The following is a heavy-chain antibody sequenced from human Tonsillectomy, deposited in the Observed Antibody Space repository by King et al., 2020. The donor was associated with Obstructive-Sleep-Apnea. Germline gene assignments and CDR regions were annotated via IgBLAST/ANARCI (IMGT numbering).Heavy chain of an antibody. CDR3: ARVRSLVVPAAMTYYFDY. Sequence: VQLQESGPGLVKPSETLSLTCTVSGGAISSYSWSWIRQPPGKGLEWIGYFYYSWSTNYNPSLKSRVTISVDTSNNQFSLKLSSVTAADTAVYYCARVRSLVVPAAMTYYFDYWGQGTLVTVSS. J-gene: IGHJ4*02. V-gene: IGHV4-59*01. D-gene: IGHD2-2*01. CDR2: FYYSWST. CDR1: GGAISSYS.